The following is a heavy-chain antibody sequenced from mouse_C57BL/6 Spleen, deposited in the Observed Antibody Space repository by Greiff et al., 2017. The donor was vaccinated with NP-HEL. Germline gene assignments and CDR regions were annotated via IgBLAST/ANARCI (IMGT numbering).Heavy chain of an antibody. J-gene: IGHJ2*01. Sequence: QVQLQQPGTELVKPGASVKLSCKASGYTFTSYWMPWVKQRPGQGLGGIGNINPSNGGTNYNEKFKSKATLTVDKSSSTAYMQLSSLTSEDSAVYYCARSTMITNYFDYWGQGTTLTVSS. CDR3: ARSTMITNYFDY. D-gene: IGHD2-4*01. V-gene: IGHV1-53*01. CDR2: INPSNGGT. CDR1: GYTFTSYW.